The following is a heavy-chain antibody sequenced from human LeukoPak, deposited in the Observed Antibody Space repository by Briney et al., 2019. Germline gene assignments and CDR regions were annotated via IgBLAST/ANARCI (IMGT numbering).Heavy chain of an antibody. J-gene: IGHJ6*02. CDR2: IKQDGSEK. V-gene: IGHV3-7*01. CDR3: AREWSYYYDSSGYPPYGMDV. CDR1: GFTFSSYA. D-gene: IGHD3-22*01. Sequence: GGSLRLSYAASGFTFSSYAMSWVRQAPWKGLEWVANIKQDGSEKYYVDSVKGRFTISRDNAKNSLYLQMNSLRAEDTAVYYCAREWSYYYDSSGYPPYGMDVWGQGTTVTVSS.